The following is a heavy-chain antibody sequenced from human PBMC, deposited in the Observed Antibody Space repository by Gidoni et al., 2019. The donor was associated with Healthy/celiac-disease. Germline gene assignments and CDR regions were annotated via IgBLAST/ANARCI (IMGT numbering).Heavy chain of an antibody. CDR2: INHSGST. CDR3: ARTYGMDV. CDR1: GGSFSGYY. V-gene: IGHV4-34*01. Sequence: QVQLQQWGAGLLKPSETLSLTCAVYGGSFSGYYWSWIRQPPGKGLEWIGEINHSGSTHYNPSLKSRVTISVDTSKNQFSLKLSSVTAADTAVYYCARTYGMDVWGQGTTVTVSS. J-gene: IGHJ6*02.